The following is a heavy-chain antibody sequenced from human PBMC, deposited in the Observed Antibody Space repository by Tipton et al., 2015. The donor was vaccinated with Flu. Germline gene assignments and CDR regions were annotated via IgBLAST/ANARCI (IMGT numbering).Heavy chain of an antibody. V-gene: IGHV3-30*18. D-gene: IGHD6-19*01. J-gene: IGHJ4*02. CDR1: GFTFSSYG. CDR3: AKDGGAVAVAGFIDY. CDR2: ISYDGSNK. Sequence: QVQLVQSGGGVVQPGRSLRLSCAASGFTFSSYGMHWVRQAPGKGLEWVAVISYDGSNKYYADSVKGRFTISRDNSKNTLYLQMNSLRAEDTAVYYCAKDGGAVAVAGFIDYWGQGTLVTVSS.